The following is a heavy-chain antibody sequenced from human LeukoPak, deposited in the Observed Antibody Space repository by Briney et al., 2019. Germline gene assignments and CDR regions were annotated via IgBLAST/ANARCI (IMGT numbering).Heavy chain of an antibody. J-gene: IGHJ5*02. D-gene: IGHD6-13*01. CDR1: GYTFTSYD. Sequence: ASVTVSCKASGYTFTSYDINWVRQATGQGLEWMGWMNPNSGNTGYAQKFQGRVTITRNTSISTAYMELSRLRSDDTAVYYCARDLIAAAGNWFDPWGQGTLVTVSS. V-gene: IGHV1-8*03. CDR2: MNPNSGNT. CDR3: ARDLIAAAGNWFDP.